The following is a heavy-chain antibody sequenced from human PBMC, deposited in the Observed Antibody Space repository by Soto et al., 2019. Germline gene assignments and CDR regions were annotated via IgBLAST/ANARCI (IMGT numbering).Heavy chain of an antibody. D-gene: IGHD3-22*01. J-gene: IGHJ4*02. Sequence: QLQLQESGSGLVKPSQTLSLTCAVSGGSISSGGYSWSWILQPPGKGLEWIGYIYHSGSTYYNPSLKSRVTISVDRSKNQFSLKLSSVTAADTAVYYCARRMHLEDSSGYYLYYFDYWGQGTLVTVAS. V-gene: IGHV4-30-2*01. CDR2: IYHSGST. CDR1: GGSISSGGYS. CDR3: ARRMHLEDSSGYYLYYFDY.